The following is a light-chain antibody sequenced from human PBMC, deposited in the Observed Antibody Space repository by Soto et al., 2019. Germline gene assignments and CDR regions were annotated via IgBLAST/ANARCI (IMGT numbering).Light chain of an antibody. CDR3: QQSYSTPT. CDR1: QSITSY. Sequence: DFQMTQSPSSLSASVGDRVTITCRTSQSITSYLNWYQQKPGKAPNLLIYAASSLQSGVPSRFGGSGSGTDFTLTISSLQSEDFATYYCQQSYSTPTFGQGTKVEI. V-gene: IGKV1-39*01. CDR2: AAS. J-gene: IGKJ1*01.